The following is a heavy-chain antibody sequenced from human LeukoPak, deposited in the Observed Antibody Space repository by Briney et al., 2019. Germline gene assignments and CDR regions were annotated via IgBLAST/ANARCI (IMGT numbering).Heavy chain of an antibody. CDR3: ARDFSGSGSYYNGRWFDP. CDR1: EYTFTDYY. CDR2: INPNSGGT. J-gene: IGHJ5*02. D-gene: IGHD3-10*01. V-gene: IGHV1-2*02. Sequence: ASAKVSCKASEYTFTDYYIYWVRQAPGQGLEWMGWINPNSGGTNYARNFQGRVTMTRDTSIGTAYMELTSLRSDDTAVYYCARDFSGSGSYYNGRWFDPWGQGTLVTVSS.